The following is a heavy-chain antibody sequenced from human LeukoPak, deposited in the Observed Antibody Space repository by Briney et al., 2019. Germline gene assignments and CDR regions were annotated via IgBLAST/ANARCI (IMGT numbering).Heavy chain of an antibody. J-gene: IGHJ4*02. D-gene: IGHD5-24*01. Sequence: GGSLRLSCAASGFTFSSYSMNWVRQAPGKGLEWVSSISSSNTYIYYADSVKGRFTISRDNAKNSLYLQMNSLRAEDTAVYYCARVDGFQFDYWGQGTLVTVSS. CDR3: ARVDGFQFDY. V-gene: IGHV3-21*01. CDR1: GFTFSSYS. CDR2: ISSSNTYI.